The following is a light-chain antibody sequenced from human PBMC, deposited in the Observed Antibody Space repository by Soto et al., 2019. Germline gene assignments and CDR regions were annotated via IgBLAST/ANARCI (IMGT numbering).Light chain of an antibody. CDR1: SSDVGGYHY. CDR2: DVS. Sequence: QSALTQPASVSGSPGKSITISCTGTSSDVGGYHYVSWYQQHPGKAPKLMIYDVSNRPSGVSNRFSGSKSGNTASLTISGLQAEDEADYYCSSYTSSSTRVFGGGTKLTVL. V-gene: IGLV2-14*01. CDR3: SSYTSSSTRV. J-gene: IGLJ2*01.